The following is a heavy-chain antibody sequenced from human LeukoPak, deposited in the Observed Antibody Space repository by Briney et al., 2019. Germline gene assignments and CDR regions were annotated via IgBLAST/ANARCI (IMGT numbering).Heavy chain of an antibody. J-gene: IGHJ4*02. Sequence: SETLSLTCTVSGGSISSGSYYWSWIRQPAGKGLEWIGRIYTSGSTNYNPSLKSRVTISVDTSKNQFSLKLSSVTAADTAVYYCARGGYDFWSGYGPVDYWGQGTLVSVSS. CDR2: IYTSGST. V-gene: IGHV4-61*02. D-gene: IGHD3-3*01. CDR1: GGSISSGSYY. CDR3: ARGGYDFWSGYGPVDY.